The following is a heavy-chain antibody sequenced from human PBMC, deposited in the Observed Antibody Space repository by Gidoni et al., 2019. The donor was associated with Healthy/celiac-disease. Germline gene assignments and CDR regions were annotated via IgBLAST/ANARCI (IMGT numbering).Heavy chain of an antibody. CDR1: GGSFSGYY. CDR3: ARTAEYYYDSSGPRCDY. J-gene: IGHJ4*02. D-gene: IGHD3-22*01. V-gene: IGHV4-34*01. Sequence: QVQLQQWGAGLLKPSETLSLTCAVYGGSFSGYYWSWIRQPPGKGLEWIGEINHSGSTNYNPSLKSRVTISVDTSKNQFSLKLSSVTAADTAVYYCARTAEYYYDSSGPRCDYWGQGTLVTVSS. CDR2: INHSGST.